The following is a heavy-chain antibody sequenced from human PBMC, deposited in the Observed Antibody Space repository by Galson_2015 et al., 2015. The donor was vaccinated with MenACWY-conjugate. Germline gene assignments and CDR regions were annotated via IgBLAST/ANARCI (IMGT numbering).Heavy chain of an antibody. CDR1: GFTFTGYE. J-gene: IGHJ6*03. D-gene: IGHD5-18*01. CDR3: ARVGTWIHQYFYYMDV. V-gene: IGHV3-48*03. CDR2: ISKSGSPI. Sequence: RLSCAASGFTFTGYEFHWVRQAPGKGLEWLSYISKSGSPIYYADSVKGRFTISRDNIKKSLFLEMNSLRAGDTGVYYCARVGTWIHQYFYYMDVWGKGTTVTVSS.